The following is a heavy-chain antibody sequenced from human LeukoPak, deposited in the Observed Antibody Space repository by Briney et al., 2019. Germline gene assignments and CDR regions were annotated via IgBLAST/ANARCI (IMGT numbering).Heavy chain of an antibody. V-gene: IGHV4-59*08. CDR3: ARHANYDRSARPLDY. Sequence: SETLSLTCAVSGGSISSYYWSWFRQPPGKGLEWIGYVYYSGSTDYNPSLKSRVTISVDTSRNQFSLRLSSVTAADTAVYYCARHANYDRSARPLDYWGQGTLVTVSS. J-gene: IGHJ4*02. D-gene: IGHD3-22*01. CDR2: VYYSGST. CDR1: GGSISSYY.